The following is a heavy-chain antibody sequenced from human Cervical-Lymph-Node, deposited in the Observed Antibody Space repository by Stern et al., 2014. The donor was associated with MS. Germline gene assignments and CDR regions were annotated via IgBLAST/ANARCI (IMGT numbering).Heavy chain of an antibody. D-gene: IGHD3-22*01. V-gene: IGHV4-31*03. J-gene: IGHJ5*01. CDR2: IYFTGSP. Sequence: QVQLQESGPGLVKPSQTLSLTCTVSGGAISSGGYYWTWIRQLPGKGLEWLGYIYFTGSPYYNPSLKSRLTISVDTSDNQFSLSLRSVTAADTAVYYCARWIHSGGYYADSWGQGTLVTVSS. CDR1: GGAISSGGYY. CDR3: ARWIHSGGYYADS.